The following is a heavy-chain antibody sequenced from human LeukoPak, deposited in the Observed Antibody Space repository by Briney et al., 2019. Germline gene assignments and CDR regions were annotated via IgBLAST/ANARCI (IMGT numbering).Heavy chain of an antibody. CDR3: ARDQPAAMYYYYYMDV. V-gene: IGHV4-59*12. CDR2: IYYSGST. Sequence: SETLSLTCTVSGGSISSYYWSWIRQPPGKGLEWIGYIYYSGSTNYNPSLKSRVTISVDTSKNQFSLKLSSVTAADTAVYYCARDQPAAMYYYYYMDVWGKGTTVTVSS. D-gene: IGHD2-2*01. J-gene: IGHJ6*03. CDR1: GGSISSYY.